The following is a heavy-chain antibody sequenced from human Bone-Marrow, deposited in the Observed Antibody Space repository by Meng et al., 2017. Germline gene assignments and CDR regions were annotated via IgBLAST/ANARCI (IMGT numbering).Heavy chain of an antibody. D-gene: IGHD1-26*01. CDR2: TYYRSRWYT. V-gene: IGHV6-1*01. Sequence: HVQLQQSGPGLVKPSPTLSLTCTIPGDSVSSTSAAWHWIRRSPSRGLEWLGRTYYRSRWYTDYAVSVKSRIHTNPDTTENHFSLQLNSVTPEDTAVYYCARESSGSPLDYWGRGTPVTVSS. J-gene: IGHJ4*02. CDR3: ARESSGSPLDY. CDR1: GDSVSSTSAA.